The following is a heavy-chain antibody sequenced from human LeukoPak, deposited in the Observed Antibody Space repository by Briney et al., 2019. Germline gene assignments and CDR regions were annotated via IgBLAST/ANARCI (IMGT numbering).Heavy chain of an antibody. V-gene: IGHV4-59*08. CDR2: MYYSGST. J-gene: IGHJ5*02. Sequence: SETLSLTCTVSGGSISSYYWSWIRQPAGKGLEWIGYMYYSGSTNYNPSLKSRVTISVDTSKNQFSLKLSSVTAADTAVYYCARRVTSNWFDPWGQGTLVTVSS. CDR1: GGSISSYY. CDR3: ARRVTSNWFDP. D-gene: IGHD2-21*02.